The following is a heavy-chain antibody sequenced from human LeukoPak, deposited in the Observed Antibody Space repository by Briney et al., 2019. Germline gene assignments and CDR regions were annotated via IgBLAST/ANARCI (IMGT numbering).Heavy chain of an antibody. J-gene: IGHJ5*02. CDR2: TYYRSKWYN. Sequence: SQTLSLTCAISGDSVSSNSAAWNWIRQSPSRGLEWLGRTYYRSKWYNDYAVSVKSRITINPDTSKNQFSLQLNSVTPEDTAVYYCAREFWQTPYHAAIAARPDWFDPWGQGTLVTVSS. CDR3: AREFWQTPYHAAIAARPDWFDP. CDR1: GDSVSSNSAA. V-gene: IGHV6-1*01. D-gene: IGHD6-6*01.